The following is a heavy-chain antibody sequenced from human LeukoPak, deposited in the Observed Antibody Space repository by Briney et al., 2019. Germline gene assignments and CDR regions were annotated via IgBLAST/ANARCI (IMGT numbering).Heavy chain of an antibody. CDR3: ARGYSSGWYDGYFDY. CDR2: IYYSGST. CDR1: GGSISSYY. V-gene: IGHV4-59*01. Sequence: SETLSLTCTVSGGSISSYYWSWIRQPPGKGLEWIGYIYYSGSTNYNPSLKSRVTITVDTSKNQFSLKLSSVTAADTAVYYCARGYSSGWYDGYFDYWGQGTLVTVSS. D-gene: IGHD6-19*01. J-gene: IGHJ4*02.